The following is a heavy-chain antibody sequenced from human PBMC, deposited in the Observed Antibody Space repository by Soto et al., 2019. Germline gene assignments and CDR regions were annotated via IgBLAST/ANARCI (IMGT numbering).Heavy chain of an antibody. D-gene: IGHD6-13*01. V-gene: IGHV5-51*01. Sequence: GESLKISCEVSGYSFTIYWIGWVRQMPGKGLEWMGIIYPGDSDTRYSPSFQGQVTISADKSISAAYLQWSSLKASDTAMYYCARTAAAGKYYYGVDVWGQGTTVTVSS. CDR2: IYPGDSDT. J-gene: IGHJ6*02. CDR1: GYSFTIYW. CDR3: ARTAAAGKYYYGVDV.